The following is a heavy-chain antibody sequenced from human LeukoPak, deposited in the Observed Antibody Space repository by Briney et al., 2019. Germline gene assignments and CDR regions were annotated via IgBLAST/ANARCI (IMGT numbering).Heavy chain of an antibody. Sequence: SETLSLTCTVSGGSISSNSHYWGWIRQPPGKGLEWIGSIYYSGSTYYNPSLNIRVTISVDTSKNQFSLNLRSVTAADTAVYYCAREILYDSTGYYLWGQGTLVTVSS. D-gene: IGHD3-22*01. CDR1: GGSISSNSHY. CDR2: IYYSGST. J-gene: IGHJ4*02. CDR3: AREILYDSTGYYL. V-gene: IGHV4-39*07.